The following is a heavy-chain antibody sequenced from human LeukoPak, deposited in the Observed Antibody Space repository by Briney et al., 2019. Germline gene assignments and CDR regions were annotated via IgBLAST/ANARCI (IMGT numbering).Heavy chain of an antibody. CDR3: ASGDY. Sequence: PGRSLRLSCAASGFTFSSYAMHWVRQAPGKGLEWVAVISYDGSNKYYADSVKGRFTISRDNSKNTLYLQMRSLRAEDAAVYYCASGDYWGEGTLVTVSS. J-gene: IGHJ4*02. CDR1: GFTFSSYA. CDR2: ISYDGSNK. V-gene: IGHV3-30*15.